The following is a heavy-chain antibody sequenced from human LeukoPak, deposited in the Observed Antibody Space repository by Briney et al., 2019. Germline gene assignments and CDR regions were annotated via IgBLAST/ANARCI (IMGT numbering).Heavy chain of an antibody. D-gene: IGHD3-3*01. CDR3: ARADFIDAGPYPLAP. CDR2: INTKTGRT. CDR1: GYTFTDYY. V-gene: IGHV1-2*02. J-gene: IGHJ4*02. Sequence: AASVRVSCKTSGYTFTDYYIHWVRQAPGQGLEWMGWINTKTGRTSFARTFQGRVTMTRDPSITTVYMDMAWLTSDDTAIYFCARADFIDAGPYPLAPGGQGTPVTVSS.